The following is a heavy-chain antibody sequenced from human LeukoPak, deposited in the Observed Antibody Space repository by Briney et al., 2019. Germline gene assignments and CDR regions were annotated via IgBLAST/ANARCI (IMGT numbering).Heavy chain of an antibody. CDR3: TRDLVGATSDF. Sequence: GGSLRLSCEASGFSFSIYAMSWVRQAPGKGLEWISTFSGGGGSTFYAESVEGRFTISRDNSKNMLYLQMNSLRADDTAVYYCTRDLVGATSDFWGQGTLVTVSS. J-gene: IGHJ4*02. CDR1: GFSFSIYA. D-gene: IGHD1-26*01. V-gene: IGHV3-23*01. CDR2: FSGGGGST.